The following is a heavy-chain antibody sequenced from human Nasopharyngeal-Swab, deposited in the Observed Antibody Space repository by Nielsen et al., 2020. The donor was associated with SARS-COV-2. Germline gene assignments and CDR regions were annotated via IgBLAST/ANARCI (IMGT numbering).Heavy chain of an antibody. CDR1: GLSVTNNY. J-gene: IGHJ6*02. V-gene: IGHV3-66*01. Sequence: GESLKISCAASGLSVTNNYMSWVRQAPGKGLEWVSVIFGGGSIYYADSVKGRFTISRDNSKNTIYLQMNSLRAEDTAVYYCARDKLPGGYYYYYGMDVWGQGTTVTVSS. CDR3: ARDKLPGGYYYYYGMDV. CDR2: IFGGGSI. D-gene: IGHD2-15*01.